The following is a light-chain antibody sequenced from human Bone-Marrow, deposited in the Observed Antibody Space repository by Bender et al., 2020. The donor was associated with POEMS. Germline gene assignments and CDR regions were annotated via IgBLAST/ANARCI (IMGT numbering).Light chain of an antibody. CDR2: DVN. Sequence: QSALTQPASVSASPGQSITISCTGTNRDIGAYNYVSWYQQHPGKAPKLIIFDVNNRPSGVSTRFSGSKSGNTASLTISGLQAEDEADYYCSSYTSDPITALFGGGTNLIVL. CDR3: SSYTSDPITAL. CDR1: NRDIGAYNY. V-gene: IGLV2-14*03. J-gene: IGLJ2*01.